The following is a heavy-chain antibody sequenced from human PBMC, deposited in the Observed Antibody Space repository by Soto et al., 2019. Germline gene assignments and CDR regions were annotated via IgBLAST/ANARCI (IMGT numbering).Heavy chain of an antibody. Sequence: GGSLRLSCAASGFTFSSYGMHWVRQAPGKGLEWVAVISYDGSNKYYADSVKGRFTISRDNSKNTLYLQMNSLRAEDTAVYYCAKVSYGDDFDYWGQGTLVTVSS. CDR2: ISYDGSNK. CDR1: GFTFSSYG. D-gene: IGHD4-17*01. V-gene: IGHV3-30*18. CDR3: AKVSYGDDFDY. J-gene: IGHJ4*02.